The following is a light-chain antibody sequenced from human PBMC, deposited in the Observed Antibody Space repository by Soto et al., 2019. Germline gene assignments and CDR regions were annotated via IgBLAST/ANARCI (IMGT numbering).Light chain of an antibody. CDR1: KLGDKY. CDR2: QDS. V-gene: IGLV3-1*01. Sequence: SYELTQPPSVSVSPGQTASITCSGDKLGDKYACWYQQKPGQSPVLGIYQDSKRPSGIPERFSGSNSGNPATLTISGTQAMDEADYYCQAWDSSTAGVVLGGGTKLTVL. J-gene: IGLJ2*01. CDR3: QAWDSSTAGVV.